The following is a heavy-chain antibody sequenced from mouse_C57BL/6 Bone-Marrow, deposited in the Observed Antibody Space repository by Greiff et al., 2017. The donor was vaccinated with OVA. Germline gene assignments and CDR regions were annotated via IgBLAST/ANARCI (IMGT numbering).Heavy chain of an antibody. CDR2: ISSGSSTI. Sequence: EVQLQQSGGGLVKPGGSLKLSCAASGFTFSDYGMHWVRQAPEKGLEWVAYISSGSSTIYYADTVKGRFTISRDNAKNTLFLQMTSLRSEDTAIYYCARPNWDYFDYWGQGTTLTVSS. CDR1: GFTFSDYG. D-gene: IGHD4-1*01. J-gene: IGHJ2*01. V-gene: IGHV5-17*01. CDR3: ARPNWDYFDY.